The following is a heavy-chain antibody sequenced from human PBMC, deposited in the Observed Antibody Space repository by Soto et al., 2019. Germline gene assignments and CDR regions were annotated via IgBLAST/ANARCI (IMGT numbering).Heavy chain of an antibody. Sequence: GGSLRLSCAASGFTFSSYGMHWVRQAPGKGLEWVAVISYDGSNKYYADSVKGRFTISRDNSKNTLYLQMNSPRAEGTAVYYCAKGSGSSWYSSWGQGTLVTAPQ. CDR2: ISYDGSNK. J-gene: IGHJ4*02. V-gene: IGHV3-30*18. CDR1: GFTFSSYG. CDR3: AKGSGSSWYSS. D-gene: IGHD6-13*01.